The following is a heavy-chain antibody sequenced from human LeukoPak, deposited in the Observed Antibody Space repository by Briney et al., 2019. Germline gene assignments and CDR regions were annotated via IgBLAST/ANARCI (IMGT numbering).Heavy chain of an antibody. CDR3: ARVGHVVPDVCDI. CDR2: INPNRGVT. V-gene: IGHV1-2*04. D-gene: IGHD2-2*01. Sequence: GASVKVSCKASGYTFTGYYMYWVRQAPGQGLEWMGWINPNRGVTSYAKKFQGCVTMTRDTSISTAYMELSKLRADDRAVYYYARVGHVVPDVCDIWGQGTMDTVSS. CDR1: GYTFTGYY. J-gene: IGHJ3*02.